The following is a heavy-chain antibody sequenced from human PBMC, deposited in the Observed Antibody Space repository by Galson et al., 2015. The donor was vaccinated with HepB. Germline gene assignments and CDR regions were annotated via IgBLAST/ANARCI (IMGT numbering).Heavy chain of an antibody. CDR1: GFTFSDYY. J-gene: IGHJ6*02. V-gene: IGHV3-11*06. CDR3: AREGRFGELSGYYYGMDV. D-gene: IGHD3-10*01. Sequence: SLRLSCAASGFTFSDYYMSWIRQAPGKGLEWVSYISSSSSYTNYADSVKGRFTISRDNAKNSLYLQMNSLRAEDTAVYYCAREGRFGELSGYYYGMDVWGQGTTVTVSS. CDR2: ISSSSSYT.